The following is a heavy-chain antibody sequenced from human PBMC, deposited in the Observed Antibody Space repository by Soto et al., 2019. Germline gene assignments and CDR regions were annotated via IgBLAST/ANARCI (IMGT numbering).Heavy chain of an antibody. CDR3: ATMDYYSDANSY. J-gene: IGHJ4*02. V-gene: IGHV1-46*01. D-gene: IGHD4-17*01. CDR2: INPRGGST. CDR1: GYALTSYA. Sequence: ASVKVTCKDSGYALTSYAMHWVRQAPGQRLEWMGWINPRGGSTSYAQKFQGRVTMTRDTSTSTVYMELSSLRSEDTAVYYCATMDYYSDANSYWGQGTLVTVSS.